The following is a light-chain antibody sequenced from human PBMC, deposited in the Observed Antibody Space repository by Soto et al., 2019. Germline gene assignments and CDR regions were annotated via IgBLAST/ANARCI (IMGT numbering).Light chain of an antibody. CDR2: TNS. Sequence: QSVLTQPPSASGTPGQRVTISCSGSSSNIGSNTVNWYQQLPGTAPKLLIYTNSQRPSGVPDRFSGSKSGNSASLAISGLQSEDEADYFCAAWDDSLNALVFGGGTKLTVL. V-gene: IGLV1-44*01. CDR3: AAWDDSLNALV. CDR1: SSNIGSNT. J-gene: IGLJ3*02.